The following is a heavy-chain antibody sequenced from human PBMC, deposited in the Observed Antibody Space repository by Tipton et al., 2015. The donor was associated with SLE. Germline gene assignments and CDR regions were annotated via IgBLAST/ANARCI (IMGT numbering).Heavy chain of an antibody. CDR3: ARDKANYFDY. Sequence: TLSLTCAVYGGSFSGYYWSWIRQPPGKGLEWIGEINHSGSANYNPSLKSRVTISVDTSKNQFSLKLSPVTAADTAVYYRARDKANYFDYWGQGTLVTVSS. V-gene: IGHV4-34*01. J-gene: IGHJ4*02. CDR1: GGSFSGYY. CDR2: INHSGSA.